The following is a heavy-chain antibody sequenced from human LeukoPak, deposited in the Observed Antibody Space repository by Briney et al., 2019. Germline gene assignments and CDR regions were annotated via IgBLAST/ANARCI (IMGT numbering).Heavy chain of an antibody. CDR3: AKDRFEGLPPYYFDY. Sequence: GGSLRLSCAASGFTFRSYAMSWVRLAPGRGLEWVSVISSGGISTYYADSVKGRFTISRDNSKNTLYLQMNSLRAEDTAVYYCAKDRFEGLPPYYFDYWGQGTLVTVSS. D-gene: IGHD3-16*01. V-gene: IGHV3-23*01. CDR2: ISSGGIST. J-gene: IGHJ4*02. CDR1: GFTFRSYA.